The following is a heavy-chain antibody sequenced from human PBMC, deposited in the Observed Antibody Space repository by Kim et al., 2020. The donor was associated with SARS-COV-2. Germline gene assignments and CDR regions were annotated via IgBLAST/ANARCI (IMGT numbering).Heavy chain of an antibody. CDR2: ISGSGGST. J-gene: IGHJ5*02. Sequence: GGSLRLSCAASGFTFSSYAMSWVRQAPGKGLEWVSAISGSGGSTYYADSVKGRFTISRDNSKNTLYLQMNSLRAEDTAVYYCKTLLEQQWLVHIPWGQGTLVTVSS. CDR1: GFTFSSYA. V-gene: IGHV3-23*01. CDR3: KTLLEQQWLVHIP. D-gene: IGHD6-19*01.